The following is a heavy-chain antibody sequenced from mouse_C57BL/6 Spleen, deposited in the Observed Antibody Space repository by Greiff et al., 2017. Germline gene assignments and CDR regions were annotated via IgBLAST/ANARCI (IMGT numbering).Heavy chain of an antibody. CDR3: ARRDGNYGTSLDY. V-gene: IGHV14-3*01. J-gene: IGHJ2*01. CDR1: GFNIKNTY. CDR2: IDPANGNT. Sequence: VHVKQSVAELVRPGASVKLSCTASGFNIKNTYMHWVKQRPEQGLEWIGRIDPANGNTKYAPKFQGKATITADTSSNTAYLQLSSLTSEDTAIYYCARRDGNYGTSLDYWGQGTTLTVSS. D-gene: IGHD2-1*01.